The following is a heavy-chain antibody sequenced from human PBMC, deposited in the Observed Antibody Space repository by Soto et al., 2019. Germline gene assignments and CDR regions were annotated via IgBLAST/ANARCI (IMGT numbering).Heavy chain of an antibody. D-gene: IGHD4-17*01. J-gene: IGHJ4*02. CDR1: GFTFSSYG. V-gene: IGHV3-33*06. Sequence: GGSLRLSCAASGFTFSSYGMHWVRQAPGKGLEWVAVIWYNGSNKYYADSVKGRFTISRDNSKNTLYLQMNSLRAEDTAVYYCAKGPTTVVTGIDYWGQGTLVTV. CDR2: IWYNGSNK. CDR3: AKGPTTVVTGIDY.